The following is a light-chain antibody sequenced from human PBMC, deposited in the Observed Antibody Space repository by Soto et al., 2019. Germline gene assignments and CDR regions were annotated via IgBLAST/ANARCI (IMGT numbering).Light chain of an antibody. Sequence: IQLTQSPSSLPASVGDRVTITCRASQGITTYLAWYQQKPGKAPKLLIYAASALQSGVPSRFSGSGSGTDFTLTISSLQAEDVAVYFCQQYYNTPCTFGQGTKLEIK. J-gene: IGKJ2*02. V-gene: IGKV1-9*01. CDR3: QQYYNTPCT. CDR2: AAS. CDR1: QGITTY.